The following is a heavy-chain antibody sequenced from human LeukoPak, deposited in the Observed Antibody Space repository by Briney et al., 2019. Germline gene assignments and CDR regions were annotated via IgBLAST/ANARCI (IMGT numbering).Heavy chain of an antibody. V-gene: IGHV1-18*01. CDR1: GYTFTNYG. D-gene: IGHD3-10*01. Sequence: ASVKVSCKASGYTFTNYGISWVRQAPGQGLEWMGWISVYNGSTNYAQKFQGRVTMTTDTSTSTAYMELRSLRSDDTAVYYCARDGFRYFGSGSYYVGSWFDPWGQGTLVTVSS. CDR2: ISVYNGST. CDR3: ARDGFRYFGSGSYYVGSWFDP. J-gene: IGHJ5*02.